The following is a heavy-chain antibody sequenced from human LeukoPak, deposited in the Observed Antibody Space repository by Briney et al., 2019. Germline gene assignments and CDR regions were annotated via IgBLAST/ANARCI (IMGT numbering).Heavy chain of an antibody. CDR1: GGSINNYY. CDR3: ARGRYCSTDICSSGDAFDI. J-gene: IGHJ3*02. CDR2: IYTRGST. Sequence: PSETLSLTCTVSGGSINNYYWSWIRQPAGKGLEWIGRIYTRGSTNYNPSLKSRVTMSVDTSKNQFSLKLSSVTAADTAVYYRARGRYCSTDICSSGDAFDIWGQGTMVSVSS. D-gene: IGHD2-2*01. V-gene: IGHV4-4*07.